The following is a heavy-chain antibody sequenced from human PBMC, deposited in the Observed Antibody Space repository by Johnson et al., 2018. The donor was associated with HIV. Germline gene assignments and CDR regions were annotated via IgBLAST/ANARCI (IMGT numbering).Heavy chain of an antibody. D-gene: IGHD3-22*01. V-gene: IGHV3-66*02. CDR3: AGPLVVVISDAFDI. J-gene: IGHJ3*02. CDR2: IYSGGST. CDR1: GFTFDDYG. Sequence: VQLVESGGGVVRPGGSLRLSCAASGFTFDDYGMSWVRQAPGKGLEWVSVIYSGGSTYYADSVKGRFTISRDNSKNTLYLQMNSLRAEDTAVYYCAGPLVVVISDAFDIWGQGTMVTVSS.